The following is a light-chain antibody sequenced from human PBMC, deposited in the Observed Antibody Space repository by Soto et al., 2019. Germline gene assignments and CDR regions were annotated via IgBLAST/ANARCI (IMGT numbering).Light chain of an antibody. CDR2: GAS. CDR1: QSVSSN. CDR3: QQYNKWPLFT. Sequence: EMIMTQSPATLSVSPGERATLSCRASQSVSSNLAWYQQRPGRAPRLLIYGASTGATGIPARFSGSGSGTEFTLTISSLQSEDFAIYYCQQYNKWPLFTFGPGTRVDFK. V-gene: IGKV3-15*01. J-gene: IGKJ3*01.